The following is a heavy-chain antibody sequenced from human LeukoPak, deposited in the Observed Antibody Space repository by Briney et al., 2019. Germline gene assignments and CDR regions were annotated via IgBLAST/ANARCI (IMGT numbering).Heavy chain of an antibody. V-gene: IGHV1-2*02. D-gene: IGHD6-13*01. CDR1: GHTFTGYN. CDR3: QTLAEAAQFS. J-gene: IGHJ4*02. Sequence: ASVKVSCKASGHTFTGYNMHWVRQAPGQGLEWLGRINPNTGGTQYAQNFQGRVTMTRDTSISTAYMELSSLRSDDTAVYYCQTLAEAAQFSWGQGTLVTVSS. CDR2: INPNTGGT.